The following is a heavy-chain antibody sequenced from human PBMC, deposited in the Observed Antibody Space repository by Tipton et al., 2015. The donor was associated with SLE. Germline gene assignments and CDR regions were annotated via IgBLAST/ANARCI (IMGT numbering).Heavy chain of an antibody. CDR2: IRRQAYGGTT. CDR3: TRDYGSGITAAGHEAYYFDY. CDR1: GITFGDFA. D-gene: IGHD6-13*01. Sequence: SLRLSCTASGITFGDFAMSWFRQAPGKGLEWVGFIRRQAYGGTTEYAASVKGRFTISRDDSKSIAYLQMISLKTEDTAVYYCTRDYGSGITAAGHEAYYFDYWGQGTLVTVSS. J-gene: IGHJ4*02. V-gene: IGHV3-49*03.